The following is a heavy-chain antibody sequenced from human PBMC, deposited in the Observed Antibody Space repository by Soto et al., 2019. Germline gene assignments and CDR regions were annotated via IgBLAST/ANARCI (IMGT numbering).Heavy chain of an antibody. CDR2: MNPNSGNT. D-gene: IGHD6-25*01. CDR3: ATETASLYYCYGMDA. Sequence: QVQLVQSGAEVKKPGASVKVSCKASGYTFTSYDINWVRQATGQGLEWMGWMNPNSGNTGYAQNCLGQGTMTRDSSITTAYMELSDLRSEDTAVYYGATETASLYYCYGMDAWGQGTTVTVSS. J-gene: IGHJ6*01. CDR1: GYTFTSYD. V-gene: IGHV1-8*01.